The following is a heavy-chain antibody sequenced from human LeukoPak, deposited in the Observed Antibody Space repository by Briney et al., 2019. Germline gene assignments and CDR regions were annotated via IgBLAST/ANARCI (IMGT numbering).Heavy chain of an antibody. CDR2: ISYDGSNK. J-gene: IGHJ3*02. CDR3: ARADKGQPHDAFDI. V-gene: IGHV3-30*04. CDR1: GFTFSSYA. Sequence: GGSLRLSCAASGFTFSSYAMHWVRQAPGKGLEWVAVISYDGSNKYYADSVKGRFTISRDNSKNTLYLQMNSLRAEDTAVYYCARADKGQPHDAFDIWGQGTMVTVSS. D-gene: IGHD2-2*01.